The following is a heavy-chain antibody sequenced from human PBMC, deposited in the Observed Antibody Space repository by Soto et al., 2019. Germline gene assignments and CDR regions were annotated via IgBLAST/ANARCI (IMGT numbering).Heavy chain of an antibody. CDR2: IIPIFGTA. Sequence: RASVKVSCKASGGTFSSYAISWVRQAPGQGLEWMGGIIPIFGTANYAQKFQGRVTITADESTSTAYMELSSLRSEDTAVYYCAITGKEYSSSRGYYGMDVWGQGTPVTVYS. J-gene: IGHJ6*02. V-gene: IGHV1-69*13. CDR3: AITGKEYSSSRGYYGMDV. CDR1: GGTFSSYA. D-gene: IGHD6-6*01.